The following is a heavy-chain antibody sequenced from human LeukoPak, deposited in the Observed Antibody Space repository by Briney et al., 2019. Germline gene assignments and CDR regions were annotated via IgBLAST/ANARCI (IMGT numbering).Heavy chain of an antibody. Sequence: SETLSLTCAVYGGSFSGYYWSCIRQPPGKGLEWIGEINHSGSTNYNPSLKSRVTISVDTSKNQFSLKLSSVTAADTAVYYCARGQSHYFDYWGQGTLVTVSS. CDR1: GGSFSGYY. V-gene: IGHV4-34*01. J-gene: IGHJ4*02. CDR3: ARGQSHYFDY. CDR2: INHSGST.